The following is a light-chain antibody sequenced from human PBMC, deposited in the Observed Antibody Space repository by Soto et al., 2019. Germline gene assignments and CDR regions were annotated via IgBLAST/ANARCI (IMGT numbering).Light chain of an antibody. CDR1: SSSIGAGYD. Sequence: QAVVTQPPSVSGAPGQRVTISCTGSSSSIGAGYDVHWYQQLPGTAPKLLIYVNSNRPSGVPDRFSGSKSGASASLVITGLQAEDEADYYCQSYDSSLSGYVFGTGTKLTVL. V-gene: IGLV1-40*03. CDR3: QSYDSSLSGYV. CDR2: VNS. J-gene: IGLJ1*01.